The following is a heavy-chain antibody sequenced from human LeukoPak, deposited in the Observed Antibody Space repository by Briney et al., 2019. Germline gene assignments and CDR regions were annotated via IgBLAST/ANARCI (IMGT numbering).Heavy chain of an antibody. V-gene: IGHV4-59*08. CDR3: ARHLRAGSHVTDS. D-gene: IGHD3-10*01. CDR1: GGTISGYY. CDR2: IYYSGST. J-gene: IGHJ4*02. Sequence: SETLTLTCTVSGGTISGYYWSWIRQPPGKGLEWIRYIYYSGSTKYNPSLKSRGTISVDTSKNQSSLNLSSGTAAATPLYYCARHLRAGSHVTDSWGRGTLVTVSS.